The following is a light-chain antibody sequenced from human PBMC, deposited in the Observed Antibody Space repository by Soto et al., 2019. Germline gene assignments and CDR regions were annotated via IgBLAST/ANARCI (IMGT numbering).Light chain of an antibody. CDR2: AVS. V-gene: IGKV3-20*01. Sequence: DIVLTQSPGTLSLSPGERATLSCRDSQSVDSRYLAWYLQKPGQAPRLVIHAVSRRATGIPDRFSGSGSGTDFTLTISRLEPEDFAEYYCQQYGSSPRYSFGQGTKLEIK. CDR3: QQYGSSPRYS. J-gene: IGKJ2*03. CDR1: QSVDSRY.